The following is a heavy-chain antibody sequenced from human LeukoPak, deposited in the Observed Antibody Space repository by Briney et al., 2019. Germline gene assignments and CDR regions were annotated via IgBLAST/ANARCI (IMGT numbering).Heavy chain of an antibody. Sequence: GGSLRLSCAASGFTFTTYWMSWVRQAPGKRLEWVANIKQDGTEKYYVDSVKGRFTISRDNAKKSLYVHMNSLRAEDTAVYYCARGRAVVAASDNWFDPWGQGTLVTVSS. CDR3: ARGRAVVAASDNWFDP. J-gene: IGHJ5*02. D-gene: IGHD2-15*01. CDR2: IKQDGTEK. V-gene: IGHV3-7*01. CDR1: GFTFTTYW.